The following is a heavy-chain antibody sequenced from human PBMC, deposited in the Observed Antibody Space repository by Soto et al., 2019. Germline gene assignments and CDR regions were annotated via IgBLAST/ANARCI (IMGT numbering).Heavy chain of an antibody. D-gene: IGHD1-1*01. J-gene: IGHJ4*02. CDR2: FDPEDGET. V-gene: IGHV1-24*01. CDR1: GHTLTELS. CDR3: AAGGTRWLHSPFDY. Sequence: QVQLVQSGAEVKKPGASVKVSCKVSGHTLTELSMHWVRLAPGKGLEWMGGFDPEDGETISAQKFQGRVTMTEDTSTDSTYLELSSLRSEDTAVYYCAAGGTRWLHSPFDYWGQGTLVTI.